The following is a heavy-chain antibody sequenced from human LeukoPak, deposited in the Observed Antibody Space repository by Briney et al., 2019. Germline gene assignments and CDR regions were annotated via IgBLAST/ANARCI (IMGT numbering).Heavy chain of an antibody. CDR3: ARGRPHGNDY. D-gene: IGHD4-23*01. Sequence: GGSLRLSCAASGFTFSSYWMHWVRQAPGKGLVWVSRINTDGSDTTYADSVKGRFSISRDNAKNTLYLQMNSLRVEDTAVYYCARGRPHGNDYWGQGTLVTVSS. CDR1: GFTFSSYW. CDR2: INTDGSDT. J-gene: IGHJ4*02. V-gene: IGHV3-74*01.